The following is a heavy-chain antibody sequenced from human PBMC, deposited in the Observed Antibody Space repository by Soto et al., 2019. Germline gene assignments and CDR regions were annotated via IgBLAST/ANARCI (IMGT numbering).Heavy chain of an antibody. CDR2: IIPIFGTA. CDR3: ARDHHEVADSQ. D-gene: IGHD6-19*01. V-gene: IGHV1-69*01. CDR1: GGTFSSYA. J-gene: IGHJ4*02. Sequence: QVQLVQSGAEVKKPGSSVKVSCKASGGTFSSYAITWVRQAPGQGREWMGGIIPIFGTANYAQKFQGRVTITADESTSTDDMELSSVSSEDTAVYYFARDHHEVADSQWGQGTLVTVSS.